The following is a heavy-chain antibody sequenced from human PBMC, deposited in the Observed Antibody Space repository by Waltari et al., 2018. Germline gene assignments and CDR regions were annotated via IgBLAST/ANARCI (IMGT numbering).Heavy chain of an antibody. D-gene: IGHD3-16*01. CDR1: GFSSNAYW. Sequence: EVQLVESGGGLVQPGGSLRLSCAASGFSSNAYWRTWVRQAPGKGREGVAHIKQGRSVEYYVSFVKARFTISREDSKYFLYLQMNSLREDDSALYYCGKLGGNGWELDYLGQGTLGSVSS. CDR2: IKQGRSVE. CDR3: GKLGGNGWELDY. J-gene: IGHJ4*02. V-gene: IGHV3-7*01.